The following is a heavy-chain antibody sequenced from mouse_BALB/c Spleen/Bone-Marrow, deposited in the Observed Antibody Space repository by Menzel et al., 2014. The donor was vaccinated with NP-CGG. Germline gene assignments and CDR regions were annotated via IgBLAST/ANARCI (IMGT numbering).Heavy chain of an antibody. Sequence: EVQLQGSGGGLVQPGGSMKLSCVASGFTFSNYWMNWVRQSPEKGLEWVAEIRLKSNNYATHYAESVKGRFTISRDDSKSSVYLQMNNLRAEDTGIYYCTRSLRLFDYWGQGTTLTVSS. CDR1: GFTFSNYW. CDR3: TRSLRLFDY. D-gene: IGHD1-1*01. CDR2: IRLKSNNYAT. V-gene: IGHV6-6*02. J-gene: IGHJ2*01.